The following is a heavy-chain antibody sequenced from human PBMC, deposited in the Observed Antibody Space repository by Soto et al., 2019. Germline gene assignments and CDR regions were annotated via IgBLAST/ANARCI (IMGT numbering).Heavy chain of an antibody. Sequence: PGGSLRLSCAASGFTFSSYGMHWVRQAPGKGLEWVAVIWYDGSNKYYADSVKGRFTISRDNSKNTLYLQMNSLRAEDTAVYYCARDRLSSSGWYNAFDIWGQGTMVTVSS. V-gene: IGHV3-33*01. CDR1: GFTFSSYG. J-gene: IGHJ3*02. D-gene: IGHD6-19*01. CDR3: ARDRLSSSGWYNAFDI. CDR2: IWYDGSNK.